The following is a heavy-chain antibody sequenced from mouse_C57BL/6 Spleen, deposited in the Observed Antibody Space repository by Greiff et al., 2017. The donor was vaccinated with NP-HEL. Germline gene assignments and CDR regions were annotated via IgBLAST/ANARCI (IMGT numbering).Heavy chain of an antibody. CDR3: ARHYYGSSPPWFAY. J-gene: IGHJ3*01. CDR1: GIDFSRYW. D-gene: IGHD1-1*01. Sequence: PASGIDFSRYWMSWVRRAPGKGLEWIGEINPDSSTINYAPSLKDKFIISRDNAKNTLYLQMSKVRSEDTALYYCARHYYGSSPPWFAYWGQGTLVTVSA. V-gene: IGHV4-1*01. CDR2: INPDSSTI.